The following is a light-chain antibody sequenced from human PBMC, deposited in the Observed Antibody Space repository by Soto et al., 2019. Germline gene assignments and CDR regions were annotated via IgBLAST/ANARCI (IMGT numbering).Light chain of an antibody. V-gene: IGKV3-15*01. J-gene: IGKJ1*01. CDR1: QSINNN. CDR2: GAS. Sequence: EIVMTQSPATLSVSPGERVTLSCRASQSINNNLAWYQQKPGQAPRLLIYGASTRATEIPARFSGSGSGTEFTLTISSLQSEDLAVYYCQQYNNWPRWTFGQGTKVEIK. CDR3: QQYNNWPRWT.